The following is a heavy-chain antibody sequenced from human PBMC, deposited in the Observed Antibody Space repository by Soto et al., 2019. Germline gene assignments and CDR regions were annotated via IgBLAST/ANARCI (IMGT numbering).Heavy chain of an antibody. Sequence: SVKVSSKASGGTFSSYAISWVRQANGQGLEWMGGIIPIFGTANYAQKFQGRVTITADESTSTAYMELSSLRSEDTAVYYCARETSTYSSNWFDPWGQGTLVTVSS. CDR3: ARETSTYSSNWFDP. CDR1: GGTFSSYA. J-gene: IGHJ5*02. V-gene: IGHV1-69*13. D-gene: IGHD6-6*01. CDR2: IIPIFGTA.